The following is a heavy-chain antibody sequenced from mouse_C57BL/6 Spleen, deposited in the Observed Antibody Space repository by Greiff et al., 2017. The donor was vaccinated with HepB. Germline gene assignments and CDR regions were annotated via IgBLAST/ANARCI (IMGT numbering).Heavy chain of an antibody. V-gene: IGHV1-69*01. Sequence: QVQLQQPGAELVMPGASVKLSCKASGYTFTSYWMHWVKQRPGQGLEWIGEIDPSDSYTNYNQKFKGKSTLTVDKSSSTAYMQLSSLTSEDSVVYYCARVGDYYGRAMDYWGQGTSVTVSS. D-gene: IGHD1-1*01. CDR3: ARVGDYYGRAMDY. CDR2: IDPSDSYT. CDR1: GYTFTSYW. J-gene: IGHJ4*01.